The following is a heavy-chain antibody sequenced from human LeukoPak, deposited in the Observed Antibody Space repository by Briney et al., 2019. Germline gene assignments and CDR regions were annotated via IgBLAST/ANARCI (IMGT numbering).Heavy chain of an antibody. J-gene: IGHJ4*02. CDR1: GFTFSSYA. D-gene: IGHD3-22*01. Sequence: PGGSLRLSCAASGFTFSSYAMHWVRQAPGKGLEWVAVISYDGSNKYYADSVKDRFTISRDNSKNTLYLQMNSLRAEDTAVYYCARGGNYYYDSSGYYSLDYWGQGTLVTVSS. CDR2: ISYDGSNK. CDR3: ARGGNYYYDSSGYYSLDY. V-gene: IGHV3-30-3*01.